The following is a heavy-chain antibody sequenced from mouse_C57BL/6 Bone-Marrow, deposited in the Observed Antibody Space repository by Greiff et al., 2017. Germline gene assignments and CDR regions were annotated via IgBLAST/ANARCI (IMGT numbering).Heavy chain of an antibody. V-gene: IGHV12-3*01. D-gene: IGHD1-1*01. J-gene: IGHJ4*01. CDR1: GFPITSGYY. Sequence: QVQLKQSGPGLVKPSQSLFLTCSITGFPITSGYYWIWIRQSPGKPLEWMGYITHSGETFYNPSLQSPISITRETSKNQFFLQLNSVTTEDTAMYYCAGDKDPYYYGSSYAMDYWGQGTSVTVSS. CDR3: AGDKDPYYYGSSYAMDY. CDR2: ITHSGET.